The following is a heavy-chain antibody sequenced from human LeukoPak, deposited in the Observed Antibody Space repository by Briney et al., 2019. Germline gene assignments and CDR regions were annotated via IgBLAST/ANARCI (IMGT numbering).Heavy chain of an antibody. CDR1: GCTFSSYA. CDR2: IITIFGTA. V-gene: IGHV1-69*13. Sequence: ASVTVSFKASGCTFSSYAISWVRQAPGQGLEWMGGIITIFGTANYAQKFQGRVTITADETTSTAYMELSRLRSEDTAVYYCARTPIVVVPSYYFDYWGQGTLVTVS. D-gene: IGHD2-2*01. J-gene: IGHJ4*02. CDR3: ARTPIVVVPSYYFDY.